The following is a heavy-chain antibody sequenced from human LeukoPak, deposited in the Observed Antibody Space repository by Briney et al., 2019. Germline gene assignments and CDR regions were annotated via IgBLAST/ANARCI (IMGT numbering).Heavy chain of an antibody. V-gene: IGHV3-74*01. J-gene: IGHJ6*01. CDR3: AKDSGLVTAMAYYYYYGMDV. D-gene: IGHD2-21*02. CDR1: GFTFSSYW. Sequence: GGSLRLSCAASGFTFSSYWMHWVRQAPGKGLVWVSRINGDGGSTSYADSVKGRFTISRDNAKSTLFLQMNSLRAEDTAVYYCAKDSGLVTAMAYYYYYGMDVWGQGTTVTVSS. CDR2: INGDGGST.